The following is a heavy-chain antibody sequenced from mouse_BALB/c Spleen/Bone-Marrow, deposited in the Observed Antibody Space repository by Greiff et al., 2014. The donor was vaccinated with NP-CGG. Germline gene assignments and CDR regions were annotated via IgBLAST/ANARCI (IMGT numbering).Heavy chain of an antibody. Sequence: EVQLQQSGAELVKPGASVKLSCTASGFNIKDTYMHWVKQRPEQGLEWIGRIDPANGNTKYDPKFQGKATITADTSSNTVYLQLSSLTSEDTAIYYCATYYCGSSWGFAYWGQGTLVTVSA. CDR2: IDPANGNT. V-gene: IGHV14-3*02. D-gene: IGHD1-1*01. CDR3: ATYYCGSSWGFAY. CDR1: GFNIKDTY. J-gene: IGHJ3*01.